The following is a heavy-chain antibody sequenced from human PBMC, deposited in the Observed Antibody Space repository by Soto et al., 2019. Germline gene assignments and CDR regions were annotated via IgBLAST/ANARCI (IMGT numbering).Heavy chain of an antibody. CDR2: IYFSGST. CDR3: ARVNTGRNWFDP. V-gene: IGHV4-61*01. D-gene: IGHD1-1*01. CDR1: GDSVSIASFY. Sequence: SEALSVTCTFSGDSVSIASFYRIWIRQAPGKGLEWIGFIYFSGSTNYNPSLKSRVTMSLDTSKNQFSLNLSSVTPADTAVYYCARVNTGRNWFDPWGQGTLVTGSS. J-gene: IGHJ5*02.